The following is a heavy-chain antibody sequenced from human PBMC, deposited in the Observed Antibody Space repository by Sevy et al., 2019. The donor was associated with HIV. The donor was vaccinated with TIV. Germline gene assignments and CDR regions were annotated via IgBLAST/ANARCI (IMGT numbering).Heavy chain of an antibody. CDR2: ISGSGGST. D-gene: IGHD3-3*01. V-gene: IGHV3-23*01. Sequence: GGSLRLSCAASGFTFSSYAMSWVRQAPGKGLEWVSAISGSGGSTYYADSVKGRFTISRDNSKNTLYLQMNSLRAEDTAIYYCVRGLDFWSGYYRYYWGQGTLVTVSS. J-gene: IGHJ4*02. CDR1: GFTFSSYA. CDR3: VRGLDFWSGYYRYY.